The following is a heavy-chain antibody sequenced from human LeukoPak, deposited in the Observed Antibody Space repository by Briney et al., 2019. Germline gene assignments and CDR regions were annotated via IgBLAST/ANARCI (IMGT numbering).Heavy chain of an antibody. D-gene: IGHD3-22*01. J-gene: IGHJ5*01. Sequence: ASVKVSCKASGYTFTSYDVNWVPQATGQGPEWMGWMNPTSGNTGYAQEFQGRVTMTRDTSISTAYMELSSLRSEDTAVYYCARGSRYYYASDGSPFDFWGQGTLVTVSS. CDR2: MNPTSGNT. V-gene: IGHV1-8*01. CDR1: GYTFTSYD. CDR3: ARGSRYYYASDGSPFDF.